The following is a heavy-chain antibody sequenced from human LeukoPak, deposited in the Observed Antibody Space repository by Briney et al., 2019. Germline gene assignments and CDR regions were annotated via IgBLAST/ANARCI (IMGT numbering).Heavy chain of an antibody. CDR2: IIPIFSTA. CDR3: AVTRTGTVTTFDY. CDR1: GGTFSSYA. Sequence: ASVKVSCKASGGTFSSYAISWVRQAPGQGLEWMGRIIPIFSTANYAQKFQGRVTITTDESTSTAYMELSSLRSEDTAVYYCAVTRTGTVTTFDYWGQGTLVTVSS. J-gene: IGHJ4*02. D-gene: IGHD4-17*01. V-gene: IGHV1-69*05.